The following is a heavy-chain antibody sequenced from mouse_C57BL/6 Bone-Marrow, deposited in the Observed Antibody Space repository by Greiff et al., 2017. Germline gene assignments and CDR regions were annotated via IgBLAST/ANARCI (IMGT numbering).Heavy chain of an antibody. CDR1: GYSFTDYN. Sequence: VHVKQSGPELVKPGASVKISCKASGYSFTDYNMNWLKQSNGKSLEWIGVINPNYGTTSYNQKFKGKATLTVDQSSSTAYMQLNSLTSEDSAVYYCARCYDYDYDMDYWGQGTSVTVSS. D-gene: IGHD2-4*01. V-gene: IGHV1-39*01. CDR2: INPNYGTT. CDR3: ARCYDYDYDMDY. J-gene: IGHJ4*01.